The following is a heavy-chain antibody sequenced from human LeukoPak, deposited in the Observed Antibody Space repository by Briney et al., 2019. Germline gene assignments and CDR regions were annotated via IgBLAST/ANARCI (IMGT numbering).Heavy chain of an antibody. D-gene: IGHD2-2*02. CDR2: FDPEDGET. J-gene: IGHJ1*01. CDR3: ATEAVVVPAAILNFQH. CDR1: GYTLTELS. V-gene: IGHV1-24*01. Sequence: GASVNVSCKVSGYTLTELSMHWVRQAPGKGLEWMGGFDPEDGETIYAQKFQGRVTMTEDTSTDTAYMELSSLRTEDTAVYYCATEAVVVPAAILNFQHWGQGTLVTVSS.